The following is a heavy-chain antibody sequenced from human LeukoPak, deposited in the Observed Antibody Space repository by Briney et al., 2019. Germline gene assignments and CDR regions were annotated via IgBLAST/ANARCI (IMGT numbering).Heavy chain of an antibody. J-gene: IGHJ3*02. CDR3: AREFMRVTAFDI. Sequence: ASVNVSCKASGYTFSDNYIHWVRQAPGQGLECMGWINPHSGCTNYGENFQGRVTLTRDTSISTAYMDLSSLISDATAVYYCAREFMRVTAFDIWGQGTMVTVSS. D-gene: IGHD2-21*02. CDR2: INPHSGCT. CDR1: GYTFSDNY. V-gene: IGHV1-2*02.